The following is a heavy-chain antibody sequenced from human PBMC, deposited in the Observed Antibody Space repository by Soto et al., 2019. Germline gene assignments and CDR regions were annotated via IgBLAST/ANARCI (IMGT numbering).Heavy chain of an antibody. V-gene: IGHV4-39*01. Sequence: SETLSLTCTVSGGSISSISYCWGWIRQPPGKGLEWIGSSYYSGSTYYNPSLKSRVTISVDTSNNQFALKLSSVTVADTAVYYCERSGYSYGYHYWGQGTLVTGSS. CDR1: GGSISSISYC. CDR3: ERSGYSYGYHY. D-gene: IGHD5-18*01. CDR2: SYYSGST. J-gene: IGHJ4*02.